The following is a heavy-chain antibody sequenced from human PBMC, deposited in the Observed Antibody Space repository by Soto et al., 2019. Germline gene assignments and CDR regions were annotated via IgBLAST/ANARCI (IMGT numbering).Heavy chain of an antibody. D-gene: IGHD2-8*01. Sequence: ASETLSLTCTVSGGSISSYYWSWIRQPPGKGLEWIGYIYYSGSTNYNPSLKSRVTISVDTSKNQFSLKLSSVTAADTAVYYCARASNGYFDYWGQGTLVTVSS. CDR1: GGSISSYY. CDR2: IYYSGST. V-gene: IGHV4-59*01. CDR3: ARASNGYFDY. J-gene: IGHJ4*02.